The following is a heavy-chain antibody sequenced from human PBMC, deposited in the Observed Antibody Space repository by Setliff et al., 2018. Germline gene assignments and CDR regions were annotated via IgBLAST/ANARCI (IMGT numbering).Heavy chain of an antibody. CDR3: ARGRRDGYKGGFDP. CDR1: GYIFTNYW. J-gene: IGHJ5*02. D-gene: IGHD5-12*01. V-gene: IGHV5-51*01. Sequence: PGESLKISCKASGYIFTNYWLGWVRQMPGKGLECMGIIYPGDSDTRYSPSFQGQVTISADKSISTAYLQWRSLKASDTAMYYCARGRRDGYKGGFDPWGQGTLVTVSS. CDR2: IYPGDSDT.